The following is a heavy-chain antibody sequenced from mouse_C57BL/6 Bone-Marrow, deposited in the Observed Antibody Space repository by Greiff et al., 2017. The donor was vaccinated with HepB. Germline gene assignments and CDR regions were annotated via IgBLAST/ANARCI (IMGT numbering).Heavy chain of an antibody. V-gene: IGHV1-58*01. D-gene: IGHD2-2*01. CDR1: GYTFTSYG. J-gene: IGHJ4*01. CDR3: ATNLWLRIYAMDY. CDR2: IYIGNGYT. Sequence: EVKLVESGAELVRPGSSVKMSCKTSGYTFTSYGINWVKQRPGQGLEWIGYIYIGNGYTEYNEKFKGKATLTSDTSSSTAYMQLSSLTSEDSAIYFCATNLWLRIYAMDYWGQGTSVTVSS.